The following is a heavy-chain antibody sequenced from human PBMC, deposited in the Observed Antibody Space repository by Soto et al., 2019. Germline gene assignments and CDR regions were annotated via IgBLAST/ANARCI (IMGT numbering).Heavy chain of an antibody. J-gene: IGHJ6*02. D-gene: IGHD2-8*01. Sequence: QVQLQQWGAGLLKPSETLSLTCAVYGGSFSGYYWSWIRQPPGKGLEWIGEINHSGSTNYNPSLKSRVTIAVDTSKYQFSLKLGSVTAADMAVYYRARGRYDIQTIYYFYSMDVWGQGTTVTVSS. CDR1: GGSFSGYY. CDR3: ARGRYDIQTIYYFYSMDV. CDR2: INHSGST. V-gene: IGHV4-34*01.